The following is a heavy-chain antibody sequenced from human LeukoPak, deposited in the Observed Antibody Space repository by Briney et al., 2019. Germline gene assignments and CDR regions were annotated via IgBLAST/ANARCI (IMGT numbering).Heavy chain of an antibody. V-gene: IGHV3-30*18. D-gene: IGHD2-2*01. Sequence: GRSLRLSCAASGFTFSRSGMHWVRQAPGKGLEWVAVISYDGSNKYYADSVKGRFTISRDNSKNTLYLQMNSLRAEDTAVYYCAKAPEYCSSTSCYPDPWGQGTLVTVSS. J-gene: IGHJ4*02. CDR3: AKAPEYCSSTSCYPDP. CDR1: GFTFSRSG. CDR2: ISYDGSNK.